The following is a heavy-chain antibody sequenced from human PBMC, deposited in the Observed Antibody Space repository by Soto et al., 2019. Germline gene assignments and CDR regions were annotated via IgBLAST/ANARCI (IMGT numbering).Heavy chain of an antibody. CDR1: GFTFSSYA. J-gene: IGHJ6*02. CDR3: ARGWVNDFWSGYNYYYGMDV. CDR2: ISYDGSNK. V-gene: IGHV3-30-3*01. D-gene: IGHD3-3*01. Sequence: VGSLRLSCAASGFTFSSYAMHWVRQAPGKGLEWVAVISYDGSNKYYADSVKGRFTISRDNSKNTLYLQMNSLRAEDTAVYYCARGWVNDFWSGYNYYYGMDVWGQGTTVTVSS.